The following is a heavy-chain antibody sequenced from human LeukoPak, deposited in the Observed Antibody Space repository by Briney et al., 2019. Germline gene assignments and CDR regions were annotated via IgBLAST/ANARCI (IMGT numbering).Heavy chain of an antibody. J-gene: IGHJ4*02. CDR1: GSIFTSYW. CDR2: IDASDSYT. CDR3: ASRTWTGDDY. V-gene: IGHV5-10-1*01. Sequence: GASLLISGKGAGSIFTSYWIRWGRRLPGKGQEGMGRIDASDSYTNYSPSFQGHVTISAAKSISTASLQWSSLKASDTAMYYCASRTWTGDDYWGQGTLVTVSS. D-gene: IGHD3-16*01.